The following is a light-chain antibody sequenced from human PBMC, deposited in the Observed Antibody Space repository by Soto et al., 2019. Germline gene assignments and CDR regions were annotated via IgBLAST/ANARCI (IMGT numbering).Light chain of an antibody. J-gene: IGKJ1*01. Sequence: DIQMTQSPSTLSASVGDRVTITCRARQNIDNRLAWHQQKPGKAPKLLIYDASTSESGVPSRFSGSGSGTEFTLTISSLQPDDFATYYCQQYSSYWTFGQGTKVDIK. CDR3: QQYSSYWT. V-gene: IGKV1-5*01. CDR1: QNIDNR. CDR2: DAS.